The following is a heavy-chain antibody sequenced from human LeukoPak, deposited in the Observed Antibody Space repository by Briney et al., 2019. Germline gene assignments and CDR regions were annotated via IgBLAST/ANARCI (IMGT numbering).Heavy chain of an antibody. D-gene: IGHD5-12*01. CDR2: ISYDGSNK. CDR1: GFTFSSYA. Sequence: PGRSLRLSCAASGFTFSSYAMHWVRQAPGKGLEWVAVISYDGSNKYYADSVKGRFTISRDNSKNTLYLQMNSLRAEDTAVYYCARDTIRQVATTTPGHYYYYYMDVWGKGTTVTVSS. V-gene: IGHV3-30*01. CDR3: ARDTIRQVATTTPGHYYYYYMDV. J-gene: IGHJ6*03.